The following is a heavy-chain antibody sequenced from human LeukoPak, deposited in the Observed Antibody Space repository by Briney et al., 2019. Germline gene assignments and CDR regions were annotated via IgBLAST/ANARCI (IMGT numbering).Heavy chain of an antibody. D-gene: IGHD4-11*01. CDR1: GGSFSGYY. V-gene: IGHV4-34*01. Sequence: SETLSLTCAVYGGSFSGYYWTWVRQPPGKGLEWIGEINHTGSTNYNPSLKSRVTISVDTSKNQFSLKLDSVTAADTAVYYCARHKSVTTDYYYYYMDVWGKGTTVTVSS. CDR2: INHTGST. J-gene: IGHJ6*03. CDR3: ARHKSVTTDYYYYYMDV.